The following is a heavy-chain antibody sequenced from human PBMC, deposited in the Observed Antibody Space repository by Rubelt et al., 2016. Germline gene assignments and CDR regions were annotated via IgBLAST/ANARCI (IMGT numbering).Heavy chain of an antibody. J-gene: IGHJ4*02. CDR3: ARGYSGYDTYYFDH. V-gene: IGHV4-4*02. D-gene: IGHD5-12*01. CDR2: IYHSGST. Sequence: EWIGEIYHSGSTNYNPSLKSRVTISVDKSKNQFSLKLSSVTAADTAVYYCARGYSGYDTYYFDHWGQGTLVTVSS.